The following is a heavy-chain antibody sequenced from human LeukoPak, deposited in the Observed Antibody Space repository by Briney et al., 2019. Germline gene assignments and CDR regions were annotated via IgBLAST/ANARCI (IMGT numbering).Heavy chain of an antibody. Sequence: GASVKVSCKASGGTFSSYAISWVRQAPGQGLEWMGGIIPIFGTANYAQKFQGRVTITADKSTSTAYMELSSLRSEDTAVYYCARDDAPGYCSSTSCYNWFDPWGQGTLVTVSS. V-gene: IGHV1-69*06. CDR2: IIPIFGTA. D-gene: IGHD2-2*01. CDR3: ARDDAPGYCSSTSCYNWFDP. J-gene: IGHJ5*02. CDR1: GGTFSSYA.